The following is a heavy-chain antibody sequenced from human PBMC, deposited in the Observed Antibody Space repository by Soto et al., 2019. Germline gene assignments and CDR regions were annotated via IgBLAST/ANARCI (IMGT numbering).Heavy chain of an antibody. CDR1: GFTFSSYE. CDR3: AKDPSVGATGFRYYYYGMDV. V-gene: IGHV3-23*04. D-gene: IGHD1-26*01. CDR2: ISGSGGST. J-gene: IGHJ6*02. Sequence: EVQLVESGGGLVQPGGSLRLSCAASGFTFSSYEMNWVRQAPGKGLEWVSAISGSGGSTYYADSVKGRFTISRDNSKNTLYLQMNSLRAEDTAVYYCAKDPSVGATGFRYYYYGMDVWGQGTTVTVSS.